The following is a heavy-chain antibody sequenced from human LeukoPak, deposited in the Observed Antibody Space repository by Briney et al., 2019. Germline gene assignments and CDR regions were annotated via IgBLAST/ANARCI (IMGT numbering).Heavy chain of an antibody. CDR2: ISDSGGST. CDR3: AKQDPYTSGWYP. J-gene: IGHJ5*02. Sequence: GGSLRLSCAASGFTSSSCAMSWVRQAPGKGLEWVSAISDSGGSTYYADSVKGRFTISRDNSKNTLWLQMNNLRADDTAVYYCAKQDPYTSGWYPWGQGTLVTVSS. CDR1: GFTSSSCA. D-gene: IGHD6-19*01. V-gene: IGHV3-23*01.